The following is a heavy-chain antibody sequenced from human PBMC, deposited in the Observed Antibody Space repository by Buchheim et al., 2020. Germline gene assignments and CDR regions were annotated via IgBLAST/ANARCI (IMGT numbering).Heavy chain of an antibody. V-gene: IGHV4-4*02. CDR1: GGSISSSNW. CDR2: IYHSGST. J-gene: IGHJ4*02. D-gene: IGHD6-19*01. Sequence: QVQLQESGPGLVKPSGTLSLTCAVSGGSISSSNWWSWVRQPPGKGLEWFGEIYHSGSTNYNPSLKSRVTLSVDTSKNQSSLKLSSVTAADTAVYYCATSYSSGWYLGNYFDYWGQGTL. CDR3: ATSYSSGWYLGNYFDY.